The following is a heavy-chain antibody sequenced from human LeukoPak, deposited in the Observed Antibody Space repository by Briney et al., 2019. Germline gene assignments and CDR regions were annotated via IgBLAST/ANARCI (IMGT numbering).Heavy chain of an antibody. D-gene: IGHD1-1*01. CDR3: ATGGNWNRPYFDY. CDR1: GFTVSSNH. J-gene: IGHJ4*02. Sequence: GGSLRLSCAASGFTVSSNHMCWVRQAPGKGLEWVSAISGSGGSTYYADSVKGRFTISRDNSKNTLYLQMNSLRAEDTAVYYCATGGNWNRPYFDYWGQGTLVTVSS. V-gene: IGHV3-23*01. CDR2: ISGSGGST.